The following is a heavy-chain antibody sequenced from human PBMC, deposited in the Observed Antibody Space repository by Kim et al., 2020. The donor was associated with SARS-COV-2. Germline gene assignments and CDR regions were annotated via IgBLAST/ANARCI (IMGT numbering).Heavy chain of an antibody. CDR3: TTAFEY. V-gene: IGHV3-74*01. Sequence: NTEATNADYADTVRDRFTISRDNSKNMVYLQMNSLGAEDTALYYCTTAFEYWGQGTLVTVSS. CDR2: NTEATNA. J-gene: IGHJ4*02.